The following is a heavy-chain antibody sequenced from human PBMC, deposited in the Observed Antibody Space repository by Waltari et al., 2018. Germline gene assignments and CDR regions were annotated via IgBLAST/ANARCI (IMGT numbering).Heavy chain of an antibody. D-gene: IGHD6-13*01. CDR3: ARTEIAAAGLYYFDY. J-gene: IGHJ4*02. Sequence: EVQLVESGGGLIQPGGSLRLSCAASGFTVSSNYMSWVRQAPGKGLEWVSVIDSGGSTYYADSVKGRFTISRDNSKNTLYLQMNSLRAEDTAVYYCARTEIAAAGLYYFDYWGQGTLVTVSS. CDR2: IDSGGST. V-gene: IGHV3-53*01. CDR1: GFTVSSNY.